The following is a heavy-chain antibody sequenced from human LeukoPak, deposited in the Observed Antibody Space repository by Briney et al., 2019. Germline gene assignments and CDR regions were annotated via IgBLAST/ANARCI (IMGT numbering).Heavy chain of an antibody. CDR1: GYNFANSW. Sequence: GESLRISCKGSGYNFANSWIAWVRQMPGQGLVWMGIIYLRDSDSRYSPSFQGQVTISADKSINTAYLQWGSLKASDTAMYYCARQRGGAPSPFDSWGQGTLVTVSS. CDR3: ARQRGGAPSPFDS. J-gene: IGHJ4*02. CDR2: IYLRDSDS. D-gene: IGHD2-21*01. V-gene: IGHV5-51*01.